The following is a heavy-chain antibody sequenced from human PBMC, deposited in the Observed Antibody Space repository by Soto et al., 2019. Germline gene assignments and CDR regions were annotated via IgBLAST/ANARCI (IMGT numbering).Heavy chain of an antibody. CDR1: GYTFTSYG. D-gene: IGHD6-19*01. CDR2: ISAYNGNT. CDR3: ASWKIAVAEDDVPFDI. Sequence: ASVKVSCKASGYTFTSYGISWVRQAPGQGLEWMGWISAYNGNTNYAQKLQGRVTMTTDTSTSTAYMELRSLRSDDTAVYYCASWKIAVAEDDVPFDIWGQGTMVTVSS. V-gene: IGHV1-18*01. J-gene: IGHJ3*02.